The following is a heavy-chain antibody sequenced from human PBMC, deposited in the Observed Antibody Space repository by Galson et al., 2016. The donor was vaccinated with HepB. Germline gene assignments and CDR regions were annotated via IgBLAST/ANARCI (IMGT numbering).Heavy chain of an antibody. V-gene: IGHV1-18*01. D-gene: IGHD2-2*01. CDR1: GYTFTSYG. J-gene: IGHJ6*02. Sequence: SVKVSCKASGYTFTSYGISWVRQAPGQGLEWMGWINPYNGNTNYAQKLQGRVTMTTDTSTSTAYMELRRLRSDDTAVYYCARDPRKTRYQLLEVYYYYYGMDVWGQGTTVTVSS. CDR3: ARDPRKTRYQLLEVYYYYYGMDV. CDR2: INPYNGNT.